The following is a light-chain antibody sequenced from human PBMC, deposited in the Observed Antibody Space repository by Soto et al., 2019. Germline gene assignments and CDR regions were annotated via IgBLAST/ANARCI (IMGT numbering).Light chain of an antibody. CDR3: QQYNSYGT. Sequence: DIQMTQSPSTLSASVGDRVTITCRASQSIDSSLAWYQQKPRKGPKLLIYDASTLDSGVPSRFSGSGFGTEFALTISSLQPDDFATFYCQQYNSYGTFGQGNKLEIK. CDR2: DAS. CDR1: QSIDSS. V-gene: IGKV1-5*01. J-gene: IGKJ2*01.